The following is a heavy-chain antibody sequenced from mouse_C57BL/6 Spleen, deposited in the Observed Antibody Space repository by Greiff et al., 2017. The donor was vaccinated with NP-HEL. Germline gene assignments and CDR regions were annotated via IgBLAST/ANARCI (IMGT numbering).Heavy chain of an antibody. CDR2: INPGSGGT. V-gene: IGHV1-54*01. J-gene: IGHJ3*01. Sequence: QVQLQQSGAELVRPGTSVKVSCKASGYAFTNYLIEWVKQRPGQGLEWIGVINPGSGGTNYNEKFKGKATLTADKSSSTAYMQLSSLTSEDSAVYFCARTKTAQATWGFAYWGQGTLVTVSA. CDR3: ARTKTAQATWGFAY. D-gene: IGHD3-2*02. CDR1: GYAFTNYL.